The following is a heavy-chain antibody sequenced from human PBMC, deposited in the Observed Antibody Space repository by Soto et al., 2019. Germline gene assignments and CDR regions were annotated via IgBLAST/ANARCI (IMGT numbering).Heavy chain of an antibody. CDR3: ASPLGNNPTQHLDF. Sequence: QVQLVQSGAEVKKPGSSVKVSCKASGGTFSNYAVGWVRHTPGQGFEYLGGIIPIFGTANYAQKFQGRVTITADEFTSKAYMELTTLTSADTAVYYCASPLGNNPTQHLDFWGQGTLVTVSS. V-gene: IGHV1-69*01. J-gene: IGHJ4*02. D-gene: IGHD7-27*01. CDR2: IIPIFGTA. CDR1: GGTFSNYA.